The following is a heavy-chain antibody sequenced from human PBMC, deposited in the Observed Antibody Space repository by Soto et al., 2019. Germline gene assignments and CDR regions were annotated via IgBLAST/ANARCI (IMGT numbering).Heavy chain of an antibody. D-gene: IGHD6-25*01. CDR1: GGSISSYY. CDR3: ASAAAGNFDY. V-gene: IGHV4-59*01. Sequence: PSETLSLTCTVSGGSISSYYWSWIRQPPGKGLEWIGYIYYSGSTNYNPSLKSRATISVDTSKNQFSLKLSSVTAADTAVYYCASAAAGNFDYWGQGTLVTVSS. J-gene: IGHJ4*02. CDR2: IYYSGST.